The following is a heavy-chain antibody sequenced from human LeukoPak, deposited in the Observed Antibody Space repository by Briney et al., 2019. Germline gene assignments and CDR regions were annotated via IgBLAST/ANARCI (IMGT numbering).Heavy chain of an antibody. D-gene: IGHD3-10*01. V-gene: IGHV3-30*04. CDR1: GFTFSNYA. Sequence: PGGSLRLSCAASGFTFSNYAMHWVRQAPGKGLEWVAVISYDGSDKYYADSVKGRFTISRDNSKNTLYLQMNSLRAEDTAVYYCARYQYGSGSYPEYFQHWGQGTLVTVSS. CDR3: ARYQYGSGSYPEYFQH. J-gene: IGHJ1*01. CDR2: ISYDGSDK.